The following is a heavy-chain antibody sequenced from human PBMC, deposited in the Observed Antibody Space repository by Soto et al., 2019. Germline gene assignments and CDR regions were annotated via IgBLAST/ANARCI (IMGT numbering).Heavy chain of an antibody. CDR3: ARDHPDSSGYYVAGWFDP. CDR2: IYYGGST. CDR1: GGSISSGGYY. V-gene: IGHV4-31*03. J-gene: IGHJ5*02. D-gene: IGHD3-22*01. Sequence: QVQLQESGPGLVKPSQTLSLTCTVSGGSISSGGYYWSWIRQHPGKGLEWAGSIYYGGSTYYSPPLQSRWTITVDTSQHQFSLKLSSVTAADTAVYYRARDHPDSSGYYVAGWFDPWGQGTLVTVSS.